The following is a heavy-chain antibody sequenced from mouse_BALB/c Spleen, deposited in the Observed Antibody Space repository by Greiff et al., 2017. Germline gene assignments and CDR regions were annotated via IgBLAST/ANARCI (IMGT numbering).Heavy chain of an antibody. Sequence: EVQVVESGGGLVKPGGSLKLSCAASGFTFSSYAMSWVRQTPEKRLEWVASISSGGSTYYPDSVKGRFTISRDNARNILYLQMSSLRSEDTAMYYCARAGYDRGFAYWGQGTLVTVSA. CDR1: GFTFSSYA. CDR3: ARAGYDRGFAY. V-gene: IGHV5-6-5*01. J-gene: IGHJ3*01. CDR2: ISSGGST. D-gene: IGHD2-2*01.